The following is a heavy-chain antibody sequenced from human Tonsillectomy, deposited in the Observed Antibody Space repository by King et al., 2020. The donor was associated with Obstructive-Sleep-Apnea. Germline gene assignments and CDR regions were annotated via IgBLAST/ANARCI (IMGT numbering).Heavy chain of an antibody. Sequence: VQLQQWGAGLLNPSETLSLTCAVYGGSFSGYYRSWIRQPPGKGLEWIGEINHSGSTNYNPSLKSRVTISIDTSKKQFSLKLTSMTAADTAVYYCISSDLTMIRGFINFWGQGTLVTVSS. V-gene: IGHV4-34*01. J-gene: IGHJ4*02. CDR2: INHSGST. CDR1: GGSFSGYY. CDR3: ISSDLTMIRGFINF. D-gene: IGHD3-10*01.